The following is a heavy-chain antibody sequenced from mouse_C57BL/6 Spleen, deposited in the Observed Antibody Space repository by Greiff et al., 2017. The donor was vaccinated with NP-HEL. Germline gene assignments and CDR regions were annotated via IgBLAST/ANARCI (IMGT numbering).Heavy chain of an antibody. CDR1: GFTFSDYG. J-gene: IGHJ4*01. CDR3: AVMYYGNPLYYAMDY. V-gene: IGHV5-17*01. D-gene: IGHD2-1*01. Sequence: EVHLVESGGGLVKPGGSLKLSCAASGFTFSDYGMHWVRQAPEKGLEWVAYISSGSSTIYYADTVKGRFTISRDNAKNTLFLQMTSLRSEDTAMYYCAVMYYGNPLYYAMDYWGQGTSVTVSS. CDR2: ISSGSSTI.